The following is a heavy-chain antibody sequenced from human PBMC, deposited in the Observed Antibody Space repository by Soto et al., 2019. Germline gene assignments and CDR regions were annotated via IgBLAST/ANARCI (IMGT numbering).Heavy chain of an antibody. J-gene: IGHJ4*02. Sequence: ASVKVSCKVSGYTLTELSMHWVRQAPGKGLEWMGGFDPEDGETIYAQKFQGRVTMTEDTSTDTAYMELSSLRSEDTAEYYCATGPPYGDYSDYWGQGTLVTVSS. CDR2: FDPEDGET. CDR3: ATGPPYGDYSDY. D-gene: IGHD4-17*01. CDR1: GYTLTELS. V-gene: IGHV1-24*01.